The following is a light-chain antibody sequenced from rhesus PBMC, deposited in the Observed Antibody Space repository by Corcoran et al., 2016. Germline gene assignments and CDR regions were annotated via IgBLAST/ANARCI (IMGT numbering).Light chain of an antibody. CDR2: KAS. V-gene: IGKV1-74*01. Sequence: DIQMTQSPSSLSASVGDRVTIICRASENVNNYLNWYQQKPGKAPKLLIYKASTLQSGVQSRLRGSGYGTDYTFTIISLQSEDIATYYCQHNYGTPRTFGQGTKVEIK. J-gene: IGKJ1*01. CDR1: ENVNNY. CDR3: QHNYGTPRT.